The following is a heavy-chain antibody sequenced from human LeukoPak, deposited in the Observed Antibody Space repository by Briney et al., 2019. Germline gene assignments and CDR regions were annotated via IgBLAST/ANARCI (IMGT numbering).Heavy chain of an antibody. CDR1: GFTFSSYA. CDR3: AKDRRQYYYDSSGYYYDY. CDR2: ISYDGSNK. J-gene: IGHJ4*02. Sequence: PGRSLRLSCAASGFTFSSYAMHWVRQAPGKGLEWVAVISYDGSNKYYADSVKGRFTISRDNSKNTLYLQMNSLRAEDTAVYYCAKDRRQYYYDSSGYYYDYWGQGTLVTVSS. V-gene: IGHV3-30-3*01. D-gene: IGHD3-22*01.